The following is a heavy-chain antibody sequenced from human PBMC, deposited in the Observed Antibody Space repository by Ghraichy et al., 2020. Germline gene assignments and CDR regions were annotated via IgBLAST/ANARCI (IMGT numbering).Heavy chain of an antibody. CDR3: ARHESSMVRGRQWAESNWFDP. Sequence: SETLSLTCTVSGGSISSSSYYWGWIRQPPGKGLEWIGSIYYSGSTYYNPSLKSRVTISVDTSKNQFSLKLSSVTAADTAVYYCARHESSMVRGRQWAESNWFDPWGQGTLVTVSS. D-gene: IGHD3-10*01. CDR1: GGSISSSSYY. J-gene: IGHJ5*02. V-gene: IGHV4-39*01. CDR2: IYYSGST.